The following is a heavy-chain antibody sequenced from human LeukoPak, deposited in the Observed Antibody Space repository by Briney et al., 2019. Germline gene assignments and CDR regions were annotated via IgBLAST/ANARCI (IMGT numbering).Heavy chain of an antibody. J-gene: IGHJ4*02. CDR2: ISAYNGNT. V-gene: IGHV1-18*01. D-gene: IGHD3-22*01. CDR1: GYTFTSYG. CDR3: ARDQNWHGNYYDSSGYSD. Sequence: GASVKVSCKASGYTFTSYGISWVRQAPGQGLEWMGWISAYNGNTNYAQKLQGRVTMTTDTSTSTAYMELRSLRSDDTAVYYCARDQNWHGNYYDSSGYSDWGQGTLVTVSS.